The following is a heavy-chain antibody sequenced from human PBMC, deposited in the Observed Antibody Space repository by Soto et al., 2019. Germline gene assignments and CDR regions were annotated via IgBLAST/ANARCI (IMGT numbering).Heavy chain of an antibody. CDR2: IYYTGST. Sequence: SETLSLTCTVSGGPTSPYYWSWIRQPAGKGLEWIGRIYYTGSTNYNPPLKSRVSMSLDTARNQISLKVKSVTAADTAVYYCAREGGYFDSSGSGVYHYYGVDVWGRGTTVTVSS. D-gene: IGHD3-22*01. CDR1: GGPTSPYY. J-gene: IGHJ6*02. CDR3: AREGGYFDSSGSGVYHYYGVDV. V-gene: IGHV4-4*07.